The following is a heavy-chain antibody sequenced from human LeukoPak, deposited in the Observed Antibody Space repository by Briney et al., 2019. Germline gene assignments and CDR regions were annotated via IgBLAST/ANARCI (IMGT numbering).Heavy chain of an antibody. CDR3: AKHIVVVPAAVDY. V-gene: IGHV3-23*01. Sequence: TGGSLRLSCAASGFTFSSYTTSWVRQAPGKGLEWVSTITTSDGNTYYADSVKGRFTVSRDNSKNTLFLQMNSLRAEDTAVYYCAKHIVVVPAAVDYWGQGTLVTVSS. CDR2: ITTSDGNT. CDR1: GFTFSSYT. J-gene: IGHJ4*02. D-gene: IGHD2-2*01.